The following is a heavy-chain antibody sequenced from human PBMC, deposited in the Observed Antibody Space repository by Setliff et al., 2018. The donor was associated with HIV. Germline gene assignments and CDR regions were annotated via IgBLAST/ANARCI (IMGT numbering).Heavy chain of an antibody. CDR3: ARGYSYGYPYYYYMDV. CDR2: IYSGGST. V-gene: IGHV3-53*04. D-gene: IGHD5-18*01. CDR1: GFTVSSNY. J-gene: IGHJ6*03. Sequence: GGSLRLSCAASGFTVSSNYMSWVRQAPGKGLEWVSVIYSGGSTYYADSVKGRFTISRHNSKNTLYLQMNSLRAEDTAVYYCARGYSYGYPYYYYMDVWGKGTTVTVSS.